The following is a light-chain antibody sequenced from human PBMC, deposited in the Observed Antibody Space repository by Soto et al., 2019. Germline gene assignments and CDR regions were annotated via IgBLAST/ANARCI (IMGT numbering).Light chain of an antibody. J-gene: IGLJ2*01. CDR1: SSNIGAGYD. CDR2: GNS. CDR3: QSYASSLRVV. Sequence: QPVLTQTPSVSGAPGQRVTISCTGSSSNIGAGYDVHWYQQLPGTAPKLLIYGNSNRPSGVPDRFSGSKSGTSASLAITGLQAEDEADYYCQSYASSLRVVFGGGTKLTVL. V-gene: IGLV1-40*01.